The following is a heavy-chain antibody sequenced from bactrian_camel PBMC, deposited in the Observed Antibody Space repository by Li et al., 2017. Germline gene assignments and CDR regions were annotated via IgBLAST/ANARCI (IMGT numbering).Heavy chain of an antibody. Sequence: VQLVESGGGSVQAGKSLRLSCVAPGYISRGYCMAWFRQAPGKEREGVASLDHDGSTTYADSVKGRFTISQDNAKNTLYLQMNNLKPEDTAMYYCATGGYGNSWQESLTSGVWGQGTQVTVS. CDR2: LDHDGST. V-gene: IGHV3S53*01. CDR1: GYISRGYC. D-gene: IGHD3*01. CDR3: ATGGYGNSWQESLTSGV. J-gene: IGHJ4*01.